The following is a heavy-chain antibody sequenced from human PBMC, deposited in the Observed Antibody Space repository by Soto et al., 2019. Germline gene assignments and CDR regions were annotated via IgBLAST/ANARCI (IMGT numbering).Heavy chain of an antibody. V-gene: IGHV3-7*03. D-gene: IGHD3-16*01. J-gene: IGHJ5*02. CDR2: IKQDGSER. CDR1: GFTFNTYW. CDR3: ARGLGAPQSNGFSQYNWFDP. Sequence: LRLSCVGSGFTFNTYWMNWIRQSPGKGLEWVANIKQDGSERYYVDSVKGRFTITRDNAENSVYLQMNSLRGDDTAVYFCARGLGAPQSNGFSQYNWFDPWGQGTLVTVSS.